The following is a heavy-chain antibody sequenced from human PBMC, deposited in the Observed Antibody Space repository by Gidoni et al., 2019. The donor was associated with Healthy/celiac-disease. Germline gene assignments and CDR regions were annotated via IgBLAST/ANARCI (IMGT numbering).Heavy chain of an antibody. Sequence: EVQLLESGGGLVQPGGSLRLSCAASGFTFSSYAMRWVRPAPGKGLEWVSAISGSGGSTYYADSVKGRCTISRDNSKNTLYLQMNSLRAEDTAVYYCAKRVGPALAPGYYYYGMDVWGQGTTVTVSS. CDR1: GFTFSSYA. J-gene: IGHJ6*02. V-gene: IGHV3-23*01. CDR3: AKRVGPALAPGYYYYGMDV. D-gene: IGHD2-2*01. CDR2: ISGSGGST.